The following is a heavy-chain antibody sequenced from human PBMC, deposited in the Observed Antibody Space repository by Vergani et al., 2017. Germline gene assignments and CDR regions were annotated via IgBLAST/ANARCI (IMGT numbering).Heavy chain of an antibody. CDR1: GFTFSDYY. V-gene: IGHV3-11*06. Sequence: QVQLVESGGGLVKPGGSLRLSCAASGFTFSDYYMSWIRQAPGKGLEWVSYISSISSYTKYADSVKGRFTISRDNAKNSLYLQMNSLRAEDTAVYYCARVLSGYDFWSGYFPSHFDYWGQGTLVTVSS. CDR2: ISSISSYT. CDR3: ARVLSGYDFWSGYFPSHFDY. J-gene: IGHJ4*02. D-gene: IGHD3-3*01.